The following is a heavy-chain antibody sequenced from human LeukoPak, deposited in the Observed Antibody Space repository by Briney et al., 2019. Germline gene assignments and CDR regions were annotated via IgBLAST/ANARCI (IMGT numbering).Heavy chain of an antibody. D-gene: IGHD5-24*01. CDR3: ASTSHRDGYNEPYYSDY. J-gene: IGHJ4*02. CDR2: IHPNSGGT. CDR1: GYTFSDYY. Sequence: ASVKVSCKASGYTFSDYYIHWVRQAPGQGLEWMGWIHPNSGGTNYLQKFHGRVTMTRDTFISTAYMELASLRSDDTAVYYCASTSHRDGYNEPYYSDYWGQGTLVTVSS. V-gene: IGHV1-2*02.